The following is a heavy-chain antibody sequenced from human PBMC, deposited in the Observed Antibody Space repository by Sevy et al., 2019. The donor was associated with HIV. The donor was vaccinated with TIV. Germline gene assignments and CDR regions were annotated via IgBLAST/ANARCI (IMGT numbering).Heavy chain of an antibody. J-gene: IGHJ4*02. CDR2: LKSKADGGTV. Sequence: GGSLRLSCTTSGFTFGDYAMNWVRQAPGKGLEWVAFLKSKADGGTVDHAAFVTGRFTISRDDSKSIDYLQMNDLTTEDKGVYYCTRRKGLQSISGYWGQGALVTVSS. V-gene: IGHV3-49*04. CDR3: TRRKGLQSISGY. CDR1: GFTFGDYA. D-gene: IGHD2-21*01.